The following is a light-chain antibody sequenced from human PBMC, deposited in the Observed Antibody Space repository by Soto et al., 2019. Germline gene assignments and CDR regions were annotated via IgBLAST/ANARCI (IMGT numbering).Light chain of an antibody. CDR1: SSDVGGYNY. CDR3: SSYTSSSTWM. V-gene: IGLV2-14*03. Sequence: QSVLTQPASVSGSPGQSITISCTGTSSDVGGYNYVSWYQQHPGKAPKLMIYDVSNRPSGVSNRFSGSKSGNTASLTISGLRAEDEADYYCSSYTSSSTWMFGGGTKLTVL. CDR2: DVS. J-gene: IGLJ3*02.